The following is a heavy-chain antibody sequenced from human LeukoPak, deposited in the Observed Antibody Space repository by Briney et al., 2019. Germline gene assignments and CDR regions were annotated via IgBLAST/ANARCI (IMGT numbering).Heavy chain of an antibody. CDR3: ARGVGIAVAQYYFDY. CDR1: GFTFSSYW. V-gene: IGHV3-7*01. CDR2: INQDGSEK. D-gene: IGHD6-19*01. Sequence: GSLRLSCAASGFTFSSYWMSWVRQAPGKGLEWVANINQDGSEKYYVDSVKGRFTISRDNAKNSLYLQMNSLRAEDTAVYYCARGVGIAVAQYYFDYWGQGTLVTVSS. J-gene: IGHJ4*02.